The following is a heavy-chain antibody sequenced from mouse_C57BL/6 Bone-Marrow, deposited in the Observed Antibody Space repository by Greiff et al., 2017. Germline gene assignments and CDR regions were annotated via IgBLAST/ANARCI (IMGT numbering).Heavy chain of an antibody. J-gene: IGHJ2*01. CDR3: ASPLLLLDY. CDR1: GYTFTSYW. V-gene: IGHV1-59*01. CDR2: IDPSDSYT. D-gene: IGHD1-1*01. Sequence: QVQLQQPGAELVRPGTSVKLSCKASGYTFTSYWMHWVKQRPGQGLEWIGVIDPSDSYTNYNQKFEGKATLTVDTSSSTAYMQLSSLTSEDSAVXYCASPLLLLDYWGQGTTLTVSS.